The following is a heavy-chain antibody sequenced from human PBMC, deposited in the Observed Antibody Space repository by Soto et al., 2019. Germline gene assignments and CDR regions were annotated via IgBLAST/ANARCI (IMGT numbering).Heavy chain of an antibody. J-gene: IGHJ6*02. CDR3: AREGVAPYYYYGMDV. CDR2: ISTYNGET. V-gene: IGHV1-18*01. D-gene: IGHD5-12*01. Sequence: QVQLVQSGAEVKKPGASVKVSCKASGYTFTRSGISWVRQAPGQGLEWMGWISTYNGETNYAQTFQGRVTMTTDTSTSTVHMEVRSLRSDDTAVYYCAREGVAPYYYYGMDVWGQGTPVTVSS. CDR1: GYTFTRSG.